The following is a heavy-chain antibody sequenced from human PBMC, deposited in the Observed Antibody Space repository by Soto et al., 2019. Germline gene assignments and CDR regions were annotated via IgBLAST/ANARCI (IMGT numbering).Heavy chain of an antibody. V-gene: IGHV4-4*02. J-gene: IGHJ4*02. D-gene: IGHD4-4*01. Sequence: QVQLQESGPGLVKPSGTLSLTCAVSGGSISSSNWWSWVRQAPGKGLEWIGEIYQSGSTNYNPTLKSRVTISVDKSKNQFSPKWRSVTAADTAMYYCAREVDDYNLVEVDWGQGTLVTGSS. CDR3: AREVDDYNLVEVD. CDR1: GGSISSSNW. CDR2: IYQSGST.